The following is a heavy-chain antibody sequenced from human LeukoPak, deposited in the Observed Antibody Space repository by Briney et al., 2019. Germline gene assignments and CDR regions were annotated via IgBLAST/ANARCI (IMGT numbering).Heavy chain of an antibody. Sequence: PGGSLRLSCAASGFTFSSYWMSWVRQAPGKGLEWVANIKRDGSEKYYVDSVKGRFTISRDNARNSLYLQMNSLRAEDTAVYYCARDNVPPTTWVGLRLRRRLNSYFDYWGQGTLVTVSS. D-gene: IGHD5-12*01. CDR3: ARDNVPPTTWVGLRLRRRLNSYFDY. J-gene: IGHJ4*02. CDR1: GFTFSSYW. V-gene: IGHV3-7*01. CDR2: IKRDGSEK.